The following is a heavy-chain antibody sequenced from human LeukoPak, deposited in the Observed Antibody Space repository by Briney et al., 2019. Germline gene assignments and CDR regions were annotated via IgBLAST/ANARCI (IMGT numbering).Heavy chain of an antibody. CDR1: GFTVSSND. Sequence: PGGSLRLSCAASGFTVSSNDMSWVRQAPGKGLEWVSVIYAGDTTSYADSVKGRFTISRDNSKNTLYLQMNSLRAADTAVYYCARGPRGFDPWGQGTLVTVSS. CDR2: IYAGDTT. CDR3: ARGPRGFDP. V-gene: IGHV3-53*01. J-gene: IGHJ5*02.